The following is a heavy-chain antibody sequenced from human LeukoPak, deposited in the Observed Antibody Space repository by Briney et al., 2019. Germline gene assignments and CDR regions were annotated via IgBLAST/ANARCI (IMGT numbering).Heavy chain of an antibody. CDR1: GFTFSSYW. V-gene: IGHV3-7*01. Sequence: GGSLRLSCAASGFTFSSYWMSWVRQAPGKGLEWVANIKQDGSEKYYVDSVKGRFTISRDNAKNSLYLQMNSLRAEDTAVYYCASSTVTTSECFQHWGQGTLVTVSS. CDR3: ASSTVTTSECFQH. CDR2: IKQDGSEK. D-gene: IGHD4-17*01. J-gene: IGHJ1*01.